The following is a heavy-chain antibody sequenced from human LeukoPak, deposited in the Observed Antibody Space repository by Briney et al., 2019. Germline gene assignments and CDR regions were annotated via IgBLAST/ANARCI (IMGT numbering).Heavy chain of an antibody. CDR1: GFTFISYS. J-gene: IGHJ4*02. D-gene: IGHD5-24*01. CDR2: ISYDGSHK. CDR3: AKENRERDFDY. V-gene: IGHV3-30*04. Sequence: PGGSLRLSCAASGFTFISYSMHWVRQAPGKGLEWVALISYDGSHKYYADSVKGRFTISRDNSKNTLYLQVNSLRAEDTAVYYCAKENRERDFDYWGQGTLVTVSS.